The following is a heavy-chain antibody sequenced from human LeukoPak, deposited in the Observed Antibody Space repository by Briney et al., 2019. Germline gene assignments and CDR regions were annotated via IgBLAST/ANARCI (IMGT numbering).Heavy chain of an antibody. J-gene: IGHJ5*02. V-gene: IGHV1-46*01. Sequence: EASVKVSCKASGYSSTYVFTTYPIHSVRQAPGQGLEWLGMINLRGDATIYAQNFQGRVTLTSDSSTTTVYMELSSLKSDDTGLYYCARKWSSRDWFDPWGQGTLVTVSS. CDR3: ARKWSSRDWFDP. D-gene: IGHD2-8*01. CDR1: GYSSTYVFTTYP. CDR2: INLRGDAT.